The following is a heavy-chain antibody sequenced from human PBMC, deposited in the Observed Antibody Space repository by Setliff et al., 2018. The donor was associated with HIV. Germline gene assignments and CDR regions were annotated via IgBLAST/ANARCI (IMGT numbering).Heavy chain of an antibody. J-gene: IGHJ4*02. D-gene: IGHD3-16*01. V-gene: IGHV3-74*01. Sequence: LRLSCAASGSTFRSYWMYWVRQPPGKGLVWVSRINIDGGSTNYADSVKGRFTISRDNAKNTLYLQMNGLSAEDTAVYYCARDRFRGGVGTGLAEYWGQGTVVTVSS. CDR2: INIDGGST. CDR3: ARDRFRGGVGTGLAEY. CDR1: GSTFRSYW.